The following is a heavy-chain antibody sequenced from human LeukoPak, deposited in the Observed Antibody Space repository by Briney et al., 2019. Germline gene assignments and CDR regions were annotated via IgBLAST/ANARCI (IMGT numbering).Heavy chain of an antibody. CDR1: GFTFTSSA. CDR3: AAVLDGWDWFDP. V-gene: IGHV1-58*02. Sequence: SVKVSCKASGFTFTSSAMQWVRQARGQRLEWIGWIAVGSGNTNYAQKFQERVTITRDMSTSTAYMELSSLRSEDTAVYYCAAVLDGWDWFDPWGQGTLVTVSS. J-gene: IGHJ5*02. D-gene: IGHD6-19*01. CDR2: IAVGSGNT.